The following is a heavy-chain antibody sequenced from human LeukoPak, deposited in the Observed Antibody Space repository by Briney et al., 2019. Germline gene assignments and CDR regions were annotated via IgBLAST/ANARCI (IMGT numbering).Heavy chain of an antibody. CDR3: SRLAGDEYFDISRGPD. V-gene: IGHV3-73*01. CDR2: IRSKTHSYAT. J-gene: IGHJ4*02. D-gene: IGHD3-9*01. Sequence: GGSLRLSCAAPGFTFSGSAMHWVRQASGKGLEWVGRIRSKTHSYATAYAASVKGRFTISRDDSKNTAYLQMNSLKSEDTAVYYCSRLAGDEYFDISRGPDWGQGTLVTVSS. CDR1: GFTFSGSA.